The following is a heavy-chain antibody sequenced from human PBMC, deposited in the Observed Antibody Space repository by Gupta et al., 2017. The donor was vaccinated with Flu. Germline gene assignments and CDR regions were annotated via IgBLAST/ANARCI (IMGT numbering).Heavy chain of an antibody. V-gene: IGHV1-69*06. CDR3: ARHSGNYNYHWHFDR. D-gene: IGHD1-7*01. CDR2: IIPLFGTA. CDR1: GGGFTNYT. J-gene: IGHJ2*01. Sequence: GGGFTNYTFGWVRQAPGQGLEWMGGIIPLFGTADSEQKFEGRVTLGADRSTNTVYMELSSLRSDDTAVYYCARHSGNYNYHWHFDRWGRGTLVTVSS.